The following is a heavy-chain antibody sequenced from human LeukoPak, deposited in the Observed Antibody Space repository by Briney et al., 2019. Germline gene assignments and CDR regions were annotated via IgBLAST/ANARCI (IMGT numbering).Heavy chain of an antibody. CDR2: ISGSGGST. V-gene: IGHV3-23*01. J-gene: IGHJ4*02. D-gene: IGHD7-27*01. Sequence: GGSLRLSCAASGFTFSNYAMNWVRQAPGKGLEWVSAISGSGGSTYYADSVKGRFTISRDNSKNTLYLQMNSLRGEDTAVYYCAKDDLWGGADYWGQGTLVTVSS. CDR1: GFTFSNYA. CDR3: AKDDLWGGADY.